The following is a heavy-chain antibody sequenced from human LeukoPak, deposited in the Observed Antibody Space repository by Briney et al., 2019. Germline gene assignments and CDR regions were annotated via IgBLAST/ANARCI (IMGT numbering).Heavy chain of an antibody. CDR1: GGSITSSS. CDR2: ISNNGKT. J-gene: IGHJ6*03. CDR3: ARRVVSAKFRNLLYYYMAV. V-gene: IGHV4-4*09. D-gene: IGHD2-15*01. Sequence: PSETLSLTCTVSGGSITSSSWSWIRQSPGKGLESIGYISNNGKTKYKSSFEGRVTMSVDTSKSQFSLNLSSVTAADTAVYSCARRVVSAKFRNLLYYYMAVWGKGTTVIVS.